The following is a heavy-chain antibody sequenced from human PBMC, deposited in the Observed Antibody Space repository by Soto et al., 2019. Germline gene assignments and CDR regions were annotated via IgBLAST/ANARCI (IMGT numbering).Heavy chain of an antibody. D-gene: IGHD4-17*01. CDR1: GYTLTELS. Sequence: ASVKVSCKDSGYTLTELSMHWVRQAPGKGLEWMGGFDPEDGETIYAQKFQGRVTMTEDTSTDTAYMELSSLRSEDTAVYYCATLVYGDYYFDYWGQGTLVTVSS. CDR2: FDPEDGET. CDR3: ATLVYGDYYFDY. J-gene: IGHJ4*02. V-gene: IGHV1-24*01.